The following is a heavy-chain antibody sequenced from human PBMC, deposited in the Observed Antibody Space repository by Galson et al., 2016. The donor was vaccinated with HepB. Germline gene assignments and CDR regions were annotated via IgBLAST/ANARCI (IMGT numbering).Heavy chain of an antibody. CDR2: VFYSGSP. CDR1: GGSFKTNY. V-gene: IGHV4-59*01. D-gene: IGHD2-2*01. CDR3: ARGLVVPAATYDY. J-gene: IGHJ4*02. Sequence: ETLSLTCTVSGGSFKTNYWTWIRQPPGKGLEWIGYVFYSGSPNYNPSLKSRLTISIDPSKNQFSLRLTSVTAADTAVYYCARGLVVPAATYDYWGQGTLVTVSS.